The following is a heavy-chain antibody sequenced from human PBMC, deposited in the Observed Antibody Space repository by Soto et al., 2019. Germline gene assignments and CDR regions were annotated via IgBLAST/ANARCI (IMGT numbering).Heavy chain of an antibody. CDR2: IYSGGST. Sequence: GGSLRLSCAASGFTVSSNYMSWVRQAPGKGLEWVSVIYSGGSTYYADSVKGRFTISRDNSKNTLYLQMNSLRAEDTAVYYCASLKWELPYFDYWGQGTLVTVSS. CDR1: GFTVSSNY. CDR3: ASLKWELPYFDY. D-gene: IGHD1-26*01. V-gene: IGHV3-66*01. J-gene: IGHJ4*02.